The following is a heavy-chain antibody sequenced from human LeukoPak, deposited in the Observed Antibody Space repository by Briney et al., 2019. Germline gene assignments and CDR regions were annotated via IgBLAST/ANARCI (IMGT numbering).Heavy chain of an antibody. Sequence: GRSLRLSCAASGITFSSYAMHWVRQAPGKGLEWVAVISYDGSNKYYADSVKGRFTISRDNSKNTLYLQMNSLRAEDTAVYYCARGVGAAPDFDYWGQGTLVTVSS. CDR3: ARGVGAAPDFDY. CDR2: ISYDGSNK. V-gene: IGHV3-30*04. J-gene: IGHJ4*02. D-gene: IGHD1-26*01. CDR1: GITFSSYA.